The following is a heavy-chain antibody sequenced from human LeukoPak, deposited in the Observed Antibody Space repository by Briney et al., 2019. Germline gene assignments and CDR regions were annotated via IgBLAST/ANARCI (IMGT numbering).Heavy chain of an antibody. D-gene: IGHD6-13*01. CDR2: ISGSGGNT. V-gene: IGHV3-23*01. Sequence: GGSLRLSCAASGFSFSSYVMSWVRQAPGKGLEWVSGISGSGGNTYYADSVKGWFTVSRDNSKNTLYLQMSSLRAEDTAVYYCAKGAAAGTPNYWGQGTLVTVSS. J-gene: IGHJ4*02. CDR3: AKGAAAGTPNY. CDR1: GFSFSSYV.